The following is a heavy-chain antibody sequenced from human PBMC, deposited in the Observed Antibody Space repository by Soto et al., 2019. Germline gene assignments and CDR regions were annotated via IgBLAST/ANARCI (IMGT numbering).Heavy chain of an antibody. J-gene: IGHJ6*02. V-gene: IGHV4-39*02. Sequence: PSETLSLTCTVSGGSISSSSYYWGWIRQPPGKGLEWIGSIYYSGSTYYNPSLKSRVTISVDTSKNQFSLKLSSVTAADTAVYYCARDYGDFLYYYYYGMDVWGQGTTVTVSS. CDR3: ARDYGDFLYYYYYGMDV. CDR2: IYYSGST. CDR1: GGSISSSSYY. D-gene: IGHD4-17*01.